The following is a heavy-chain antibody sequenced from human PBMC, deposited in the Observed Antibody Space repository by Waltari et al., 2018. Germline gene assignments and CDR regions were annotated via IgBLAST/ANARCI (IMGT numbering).Heavy chain of an antibody. J-gene: IGHJ4*02. Sequence: AEVKKPGESLKISCKGSGYTFSNYWIGWVRQMPGKGLEWMAIIYPGDSNTRYSPSFQGQVTLSADKSISTAYLQWSSLKASDTALYYRAIRPGATFDYWGQGTLVTVSS. CDR2: IYPGDSNT. CDR1: GYTFSNYW. CDR3: AIRPGATFDY. V-gene: IGHV5-51*01.